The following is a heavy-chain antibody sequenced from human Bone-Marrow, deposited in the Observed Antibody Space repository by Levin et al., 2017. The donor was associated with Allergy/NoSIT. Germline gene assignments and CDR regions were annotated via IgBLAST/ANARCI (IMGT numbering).Heavy chain of an antibody. J-gene: IGHJ5*02. Sequence: TPSETLSLTCTVSGDSISGYYWSWIRQPPGKGLEWIAYIYSSGSTKYNPSLRSRVTISIDMSKNQFSLKMSSVTAADTAMYYCARENGSGGHAKLDPWGQGTLVTVSS. CDR3: ARENGSGGHAKLDP. D-gene: IGHD3-10*01. CDR2: IYSSGST. V-gene: IGHV4-59*01. CDR1: GDSISGYY.